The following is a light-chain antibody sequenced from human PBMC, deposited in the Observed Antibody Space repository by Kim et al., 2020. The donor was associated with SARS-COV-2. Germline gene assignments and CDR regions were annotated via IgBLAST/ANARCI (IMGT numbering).Light chain of an antibody. CDR1: QSINFF. CDR2: AAS. CDR3: QQTYKSPWT. J-gene: IGKJ1*01. Sequence: DIQMTQSPSSLSASVGDRVTITCRASQSINFFLNWYQHKPGKAPRLLIYAASSLQSRVPPRFIGGGSGTDFTLTINNLQPEDFATYICQQTYKSPWTFGQWTKLEI. V-gene: IGKV1-39*01.